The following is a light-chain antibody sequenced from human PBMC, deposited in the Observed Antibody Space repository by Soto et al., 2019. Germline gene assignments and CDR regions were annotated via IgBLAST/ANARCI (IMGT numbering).Light chain of an antibody. V-gene: IGLV1-44*01. CDR2: RNN. Sequence: QSVLTQPPSASGTPGQRVTISCSGSSSNIGSNTVNWNQQLPGTAPKLLIYRNNQRPSGVPDRFSGSKSGTSASLAISGLQSEDEADYYCAAWDDSLNGVLFGGGTKLTVL. J-gene: IGLJ2*01. CDR1: SSNIGSNT. CDR3: AAWDDSLNGVL.